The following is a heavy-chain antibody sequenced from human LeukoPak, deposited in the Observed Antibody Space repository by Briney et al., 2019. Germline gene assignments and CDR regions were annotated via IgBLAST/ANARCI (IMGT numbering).Heavy chain of an antibody. CDR2: ISGSGSSI. J-gene: IGHJ2*01. CDR1: GFTFTTYE. CDR3: ARDDVLSLGIGFDL. Sequence: PGGSLRLSCAASGFTFTTYEMNWVRQAPGKGLEWVSYISGSGSSIYYADSVEGRFTLSRDNAKHSLYLQMNSLRAEDTAVYYCARDDVLSLGIGFDLWGRGTLVTVSS. V-gene: IGHV3-48*03. D-gene: IGHD3-10*02.